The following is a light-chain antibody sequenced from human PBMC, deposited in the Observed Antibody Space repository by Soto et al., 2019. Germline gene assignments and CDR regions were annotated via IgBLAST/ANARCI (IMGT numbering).Light chain of an antibody. V-gene: IGLV2-23*02. CDR2: DVT. CDR1: NSDIGNHNL. J-gene: IGLJ1*01. Sequence: QSALTQPASVSGSPGRSISISCTGTNSDIGNHNLVSWYQLHAGKAPKLMIYDVTKRPSGVSNRFSGSKSGNTASLTISGLQAEDEADYYCCSYAGSSTLYVFGTGTKVTVL. CDR3: CSYAGSSTLYV.